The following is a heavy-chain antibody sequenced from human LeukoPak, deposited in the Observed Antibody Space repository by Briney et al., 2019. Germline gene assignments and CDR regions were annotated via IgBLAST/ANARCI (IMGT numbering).Heavy chain of an antibody. Sequence: GGSLRLSCEASGFTFSNYSMNWVRQAPGKGLEWVSYIRSSSTTIYYADSVKGRFTISRDNAKNSLYLQMNSLRAEDTAVYYCARAKRSGFDIWGQGTMVTVSS. CDR2: IRSSSTTI. V-gene: IGHV3-48*01. CDR3: ARAKRSGFDI. J-gene: IGHJ3*02. CDR1: GFTFSNYS. D-gene: IGHD2-15*01.